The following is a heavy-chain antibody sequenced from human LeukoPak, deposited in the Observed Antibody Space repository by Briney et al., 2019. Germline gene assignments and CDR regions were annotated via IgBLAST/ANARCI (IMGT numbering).Heavy chain of an antibody. V-gene: IGHV4-61*01. CDR1: GGSVSSGSYY. Sequence: SETLSLTCTVSGGSVSSGSYYWSWIRQPPGKGLEWIGYIHYTGSTDYNPSLKSRVTISVDTSKNQFSLKLSSVTAADTAVYYCARDGGSSWYYDYWGQGTLVTVSS. CDR2: IHYTGST. J-gene: IGHJ4*02. CDR3: ARDGGSSWYYDY. D-gene: IGHD6-13*01.